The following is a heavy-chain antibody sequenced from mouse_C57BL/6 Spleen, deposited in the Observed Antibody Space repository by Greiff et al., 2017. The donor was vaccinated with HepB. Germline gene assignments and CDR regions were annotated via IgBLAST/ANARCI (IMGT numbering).Heavy chain of an antibody. D-gene: IGHD4-1*02. Sequence: EVQRVESGPGLVKPSQSLSLTCSVTGYSITSGYYWNWIRQFPGNKLEWMGYISYDGSNNYNPSLKNRISITRDTSKNQFFLKLNSVTTEDTATYYCAREGNWVDYWGQGTTLTVSS. J-gene: IGHJ2*01. CDR1: GYSITSGYY. V-gene: IGHV3-6*01. CDR3: AREGNWVDY. CDR2: ISYDGSN.